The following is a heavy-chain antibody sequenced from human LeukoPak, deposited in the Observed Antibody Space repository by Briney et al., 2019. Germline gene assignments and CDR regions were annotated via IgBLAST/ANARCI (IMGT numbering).Heavy chain of an antibody. CDR1: GGSISSSNW. D-gene: IGHD3-10*01. CDR3: ARHVQRWDYYGSGSYYDAFDI. CDR2: IYHSGST. V-gene: IGHV4-4*02. Sequence: PSGTLSLTCAVSGGSISSSNWWSWVRQPPGKGLEWIGEIYHSGSTNYNPSLKSRVTISVDKSKNQFSLKLSSATAADTAVYYCARHVQRWDYYGSGSYYDAFDIWGQGTMVTVSS. J-gene: IGHJ3*02.